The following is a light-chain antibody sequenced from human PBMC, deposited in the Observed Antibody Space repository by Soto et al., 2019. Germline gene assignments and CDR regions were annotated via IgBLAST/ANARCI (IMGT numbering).Light chain of an antibody. Sequence: EIVLTQSPATLSLSPGERATLSCRASQSVSSYLAWYQQKPGQAPRLLIYDASNRATGIPARFSGSGSGTDFTLPLRRLERKHFVVYYRKQYASPPREFGQGTKVDIK. CDR3: KQYASPPRE. CDR2: DAS. CDR1: QSVSSY. V-gene: IGKV3-11*01. J-gene: IGKJ1*01.